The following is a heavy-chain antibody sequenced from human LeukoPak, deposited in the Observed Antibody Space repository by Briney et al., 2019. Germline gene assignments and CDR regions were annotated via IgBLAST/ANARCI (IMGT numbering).Heavy chain of an antibody. Sequence: ASVKVSCKASGYSLSSYDINWVRQATGQGLEWMGRLNPNSGYSGSTQKFQGRLTMTRDTSINTAYMELSSLTSEDTAVYFCARGEYYGSGSWGYWGQGTLVTVSS. D-gene: IGHD3-10*01. V-gene: IGHV1-8*01. CDR2: LNPNSGYS. CDR3: ARGEYYGSGSWGY. CDR1: GYSLSSYD. J-gene: IGHJ4*02.